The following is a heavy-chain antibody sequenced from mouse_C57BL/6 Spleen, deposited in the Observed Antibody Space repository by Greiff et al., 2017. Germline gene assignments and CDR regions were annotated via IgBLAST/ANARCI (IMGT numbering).Heavy chain of an antibody. V-gene: IGHV1-55*01. CDR2: IYPGSGST. CDR3: ARSDGYPDY. D-gene: IGHD2-3*01. Sequence: QVQLQQPGAELVQPGASVKMSCKASGYTFTSYWITWVKQRPGQGLEWIGDIYPGSGSTNYNENFKSKATLTVDTSSSTAYMQLSSLTSEDSAVYYCARSDGYPDYWGQGTTLTGSS. CDR1: GYTFTSYW. J-gene: IGHJ2*01.